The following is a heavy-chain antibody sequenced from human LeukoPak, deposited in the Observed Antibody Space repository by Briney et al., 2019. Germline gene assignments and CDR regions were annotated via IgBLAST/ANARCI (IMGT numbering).Heavy chain of an antibody. CDR1: GFTFSSYA. J-gene: IGHJ4*02. CDR3: AKHSGSWHFFDY. D-gene: IGHD5-12*01. Sequence: GGSLRLSCAASGFTFSSYAMSWVRQAPGKGLEWVSAISGSGGGTYFADSVKGRFTISRDNSKSTLYLQMNSLRAEDTAVYYCAKHSGSWHFFDYWGQGTLVTVSS. V-gene: IGHV3-23*01. CDR2: ISGSGGGT.